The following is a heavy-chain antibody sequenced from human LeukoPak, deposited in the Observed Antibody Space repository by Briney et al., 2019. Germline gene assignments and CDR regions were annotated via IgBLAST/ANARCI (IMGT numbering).Heavy chain of an antibody. Sequence: PDTLSLTCTVSGGSIISNYWSWIRQSAGTGLEWIGRTYASGITDDNPSLKSRVTMSLDTSRKQFSLRLTPVTAADTAVYYCARLKFYDSTGYSPGYYMDVWGKGTTVSVFS. CDR2: TYASGIT. D-gene: IGHD3-22*01. CDR3: ARLKFYDSTGYSPGYYMDV. CDR1: GGSIISNY. J-gene: IGHJ6*03. V-gene: IGHV4-4*07.